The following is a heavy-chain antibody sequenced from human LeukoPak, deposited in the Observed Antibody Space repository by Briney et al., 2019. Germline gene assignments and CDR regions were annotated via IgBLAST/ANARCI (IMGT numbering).Heavy chain of an antibody. D-gene: IGHD3-22*01. Sequence: GGSLRLSCAASGFTFSRLAMTGVRRAPGRGLEWVSTISASGPYYADAVRGRFTISRDNSRNTLSLQMDSLRAEDTAVYYCAKDHESDGYPCLDHWGLGTLVTVSS. CDR3: AKDHESDGYPCLDH. CDR2: ISASGP. J-gene: IGHJ4*02. V-gene: IGHV3-23*01. CDR1: GFTFSRLA.